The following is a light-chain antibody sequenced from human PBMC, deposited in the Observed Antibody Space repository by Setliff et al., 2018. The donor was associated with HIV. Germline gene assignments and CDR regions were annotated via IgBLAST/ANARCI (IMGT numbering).Light chain of an antibody. Sequence: QSALTQPASVSGSLGQSITISCTGISSDVGDYQSVSWYQQCPGKAPKLIIYEVSDRPSGVSNRFSGSKSGNTASLTVSRLQAEDEADYFCSSNTSSSPLDVFATGTKVTVL. J-gene: IGLJ1*01. V-gene: IGLV2-14*01. CDR3: SSNTSSSPLDV. CDR2: EVS. CDR1: SSDVGDYQS.